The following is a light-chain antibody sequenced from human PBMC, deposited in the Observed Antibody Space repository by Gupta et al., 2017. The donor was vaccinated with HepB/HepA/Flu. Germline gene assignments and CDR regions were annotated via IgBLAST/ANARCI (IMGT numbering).Light chain of an antibody. CDR2: AAS. J-gene: IGKJ1*01. CDR3: LQRTDYPRT. V-gene: IGKV1-9*01. CDR1: QDIRNY. Sequence: DIQLTQSPTFLPASVGDRATITCRASQDIRNYLAWYQQRPGKAPQLLIYAASTLENGVPSRFSDNRSGTEFTLTIDSLQPEDFAAYYCLQRTDYPRTFGQGTKVDIK.